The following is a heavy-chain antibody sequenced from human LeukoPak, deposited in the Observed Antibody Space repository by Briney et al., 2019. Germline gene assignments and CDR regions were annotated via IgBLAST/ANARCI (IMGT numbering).Heavy chain of an antibody. CDR1: GFSFSSYA. J-gene: IGHJ4*02. CDR2: ISGSGGST. Sequence: PGGSLRLSCAASGFSFSSYAMSWVHQAPGKGLEWVAGISGSGGSTNYADSVKGRFTISRDNPKNTLYLQMNRLRAEDTAVYFCAKRGVVIRVILVGFHKEAYYFDSWGQGALVTVSS. V-gene: IGHV3-23*01. CDR3: AKRGVVIRVILVGFHKEAYYFDS. D-gene: IGHD3-22*01.